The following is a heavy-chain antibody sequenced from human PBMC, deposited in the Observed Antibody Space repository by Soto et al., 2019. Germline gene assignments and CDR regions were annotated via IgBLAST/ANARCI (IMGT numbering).Heavy chain of an antibody. D-gene: IGHD1-26*01. CDR3: TSSASPDAY. V-gene: IGHV3-48*01. J-gene: IGHJ4*02. CDR2: INSGSTSV. Sequence: EVQLVESGGGLVQPGGSLRLSCVASGFDFNSYSMHWVRQAPGKGLEWISYINSGSTSVFYADSVKGRFTISRDNAKNSLYLQMNSLRAEDTAVYYCTSSASPDAYWGQGTLVSVSS. CDR1: GFDFNSYS.